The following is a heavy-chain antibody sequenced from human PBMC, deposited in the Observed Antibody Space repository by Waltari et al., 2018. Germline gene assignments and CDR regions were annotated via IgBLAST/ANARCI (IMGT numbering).Heavy chain of an antibody. Sequence: EVQLVESGGGLVQPGGSLRLSCAASGFTFSSYWMSWVRQAPGKGLEWVANIKYDGSKKYYVDSVKGRFTISRDNSKNTLYLQMNSLRAEDTAVYYCSRDPYSSSWYSAFDIWGQGTMVTVSS. V-gene: IGHV3-7*01. CDR3: SRDPYSSSWYSAFDI. CDR2: IKYDGSKK. D-gene: IGHD6-13*01. J-gene: IGHJ3*02. CDR1: GFTFSSYW.